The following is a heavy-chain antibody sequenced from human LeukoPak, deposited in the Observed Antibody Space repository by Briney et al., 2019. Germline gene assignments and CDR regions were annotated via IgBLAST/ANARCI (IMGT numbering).Heavy chain of an antibody. CDR2: IYSGGTT. Sequence: ETLSLTCTVSGGSMSSGGYYWSWIRQPPGKGLEWVLVIYSGGTTYSADSAKVRSTISRDNSTNTLYLRMNSRTAGDTAVYYWPRHKVYSYDSSGYSYYWYFARCGRGTLVT. CDR3: PRHKVYSYDSSGYSYYWYFAR. D-gene: IGHD3-22*01. V-gene: IGHV3-66*04. J-gene: IGHJ2*01. CDR1: GGSMSSGGYY.